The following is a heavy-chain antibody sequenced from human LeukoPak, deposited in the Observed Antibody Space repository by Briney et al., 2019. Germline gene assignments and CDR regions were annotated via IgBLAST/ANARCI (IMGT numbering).Heavy chain of an antibody. V-gene: IGHV1-8*03. J-gene: IGHJ4*02. CDR2: MNPNSGYT. CDR3: ARVAGSIDY. Sequence: ASVKVSCKASGYTFTTYDINWVRQATGQGLEWMGWMNPNSGYTGYAQKFQGRVTITRDTYISTAYMELSSLRSEDTAVYYCARVAGSIDYWGQGTLVTVSS. CDR1: GYTFTTYD. D-gene: IGHD6-19*01.